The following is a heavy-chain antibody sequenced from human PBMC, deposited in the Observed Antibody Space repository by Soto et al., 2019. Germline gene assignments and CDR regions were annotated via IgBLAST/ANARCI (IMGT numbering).Heavy chain of an antibody. D-gene: IGHD6-19*01. J-gene: IGHJ4*02. CDR3: ARETQWLELFDY. Sequence: PGGSLRLSCAASGFIFSSYSMNWVRQTPGKGLEWVSYISTNSRSTYYADSVQGRFTISRDNAKNSLYLQMNSLRDEDTAVYFCARETQWLELFDYWGQGTLVTFSS. V-gene: IGHV3-48*02. CDR2: ISTNSRST. CDR1: GFIFSSYS.